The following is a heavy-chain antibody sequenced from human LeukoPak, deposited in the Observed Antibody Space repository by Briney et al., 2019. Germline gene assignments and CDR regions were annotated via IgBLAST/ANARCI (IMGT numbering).Heavy chain of an antibody. V-gene: IGHV1-8*03. Sequence: ASVKVSCKASGYTFTTYDINWVRQAPGQGLEWMRWMNPNSGKTGSAQKFQGRVTITKNKSTSTAYMEVSGLRFEDTAIYYCARGRPGPAGAGTYDFWGQGTLITVSS. J-gene: IGHJ4*02. CDR1: GYTFTTYD. CDR3: ARGRPGPAGAGTYDF. D-gene: IGHD6-13*01. CDR2: MNPNSGKT.